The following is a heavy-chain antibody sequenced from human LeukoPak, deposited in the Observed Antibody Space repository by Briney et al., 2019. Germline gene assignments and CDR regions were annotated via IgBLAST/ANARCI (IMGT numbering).Heavy chain of an antibody. CDR1: GGSIGGGSLY. CDR3: AKGAGPPWFDP. D-gene: IGHD6-19*01. J-gene: IGHJ5*02. Sequence: SETLSLTCTVSGGSIGGGSLYWSWIRQAAGKGLEWIGRVQSSGGTNYNPSLTSRVTISIDTSKNHFSMKLSSVTAADTAVYYCAKGAGPPWFDPWGQGTLVTVSS. V-gene: IGHV4-61*02. CDR2: VQSSGGT.